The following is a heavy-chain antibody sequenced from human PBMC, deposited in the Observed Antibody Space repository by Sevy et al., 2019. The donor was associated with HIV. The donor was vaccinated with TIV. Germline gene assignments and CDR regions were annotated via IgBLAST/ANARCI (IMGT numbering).Heavy chain of an antibody. Sequence: SETLSLTCLVSGGSISGTENYWGWVRQTPEKGLEWIGSVYYKGVSYTASTYYNPSFQSRVSISVDASNNHFSLRLTSVTAADSAVYYCARTRDSSGYWDGLDILGQGTRVTVSS. V-gene: IGHV4-39*02. CDR1: GGSISGTENY. CDR3: ARTRDSSGYWDGLDI. D-gene: IGHD3-22*01. CDR2: VYYKGVSYTAST. J-gene: IGHJ3*02.